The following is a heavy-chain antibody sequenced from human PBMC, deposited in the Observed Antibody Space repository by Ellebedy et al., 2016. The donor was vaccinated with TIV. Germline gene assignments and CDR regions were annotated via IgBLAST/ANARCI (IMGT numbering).Heavy chain of an antibody. J-gene: IGHJ4*02. CDR1: GFTFSSYW. V-gene: IGHV3-74*01. CDR2: INTDGSYT. CDR3: AQGYGTYFLQYYFDT. D-gene: IGHD1-26*01. Sequence: GESLKISCAASGFTFSSYWMHWVRQAPGQGLVWVSHINTDGSYTTYADSVKGRFPISRDNAKNTLYLQMNSLRGEDTAVYYCAQGYGTYFLQYYFDTWGQGTLVTVSS.